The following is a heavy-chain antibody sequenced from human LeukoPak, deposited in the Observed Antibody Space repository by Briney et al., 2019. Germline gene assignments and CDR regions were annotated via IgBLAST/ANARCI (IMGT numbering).Heavy chain of an antibody. CDR3: ASGYYDSSGSLDVDY. CDR2: IIPIFGTA. V-gene: IGHV1-69*05. D-gene: IGHD3-22*01. CDR1: GGTFSSYA. Sequence: ASVKFSCKASGGTFSSYAISWVRQAPGQGLEWMGGIIPIFGTANYVQKSQGRVTITTDESTSTAYMELSSLRSEDTAVYYCASGYYDSSGSLDVDYWGQGTPVTVSS. J-gene: IGHJ4*02.